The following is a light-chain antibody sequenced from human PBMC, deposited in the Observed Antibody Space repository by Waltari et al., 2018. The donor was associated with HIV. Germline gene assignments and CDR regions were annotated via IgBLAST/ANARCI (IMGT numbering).Light chain of an antibody. J-gene: IGKJ4*01. CDR1: QRLESTGGHTY. CDR2: KVS. Sequence: VMTQTPVSLLATLGQSVSVSCKSSQRLESTGGHTYLNWFHLTPGHPPRRLIYKVSNRDSGVTDRFGGSESGTTFSLNIAAVEAADVGIDVCMQGTHFLSFGGGTKVE. V-gene: IGKV2-30*01. CDR3: MQGTHFLS.